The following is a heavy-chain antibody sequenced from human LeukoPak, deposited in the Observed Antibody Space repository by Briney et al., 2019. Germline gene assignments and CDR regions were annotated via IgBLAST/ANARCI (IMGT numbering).Heavy chain of an antibody. CDR2: IIPIFGTA. V-gene: IGHV1-69*13. CDR3: AGRNDQTYYYYGMDV. J-gene: IGHJ6*04. Sequence: ASVKVSCKASGGTFSSYAISWVRQALGQGLEWMGGIIPIFGTANYAQKFQGRVTITADESTSTAYMELSSLRSEDTAVYYCAGRNDQTYYYYGMDVWGKGTTVTVSS. D-gene: IGHD2-2*01. CDR1: GGTFSSYA.